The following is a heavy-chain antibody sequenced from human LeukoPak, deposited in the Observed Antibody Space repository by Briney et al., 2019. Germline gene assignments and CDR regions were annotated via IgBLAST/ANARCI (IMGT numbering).Heavy chain of an antibody. V-gene: IGHV3-53*01. J-gene: IGHJ4*02. D-gene: IGHD3-9*01. CDR2: IYSGGST. Sequence: PGGSLRLSCSASAFTFSVYWMTWVRQAPGKGLEWVSVIYSGGSTYYADSVKGRFTISRDNSKNTLYLQMNSLRAEDTAVYYCARESGILTGIDYWGQGTLVTVSS. CDR1: AFTFSVYW. CDR3: ARESGILTGIDY.